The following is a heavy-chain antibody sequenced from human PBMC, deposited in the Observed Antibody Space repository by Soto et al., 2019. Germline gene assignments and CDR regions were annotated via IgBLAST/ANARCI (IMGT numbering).Heavy chain of an antibody. V-gene: IGHV3-33*01. CDR3: ATGRDGQWLAPGH. Sequence: QVHLVESGGGVVQPGRSLRLSCAGSGFTFNTHGMHWVRQAPGKGLEWVGVIWYDGSHTYYAESVKGRITISRDNSKSTLYLQMNGLSAEDTAVYYCATGRDGQWLAPGHWGQGTLVTVSS. CDR2: IWYDGSHT. CDR1: GFTFNTHG. D-gene: IGHD6-19*01. J-gene: IGHJ4*02.